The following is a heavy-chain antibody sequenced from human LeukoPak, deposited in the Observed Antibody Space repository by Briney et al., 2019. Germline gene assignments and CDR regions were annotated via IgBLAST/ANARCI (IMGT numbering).Heavy chain of an antibody. V-gene: IGHV4-34*01. D-gene: IGHD6-13*01. CDR2: INHSGST. J-gene: IGHJ4*02. Sequence: PSETLSLTCAVYGGSFSGYYWSWIRQPPGKGLEWIGEINHSGSTNYNPSLKSRVTISVDTSKNQFSLKLSSVTAADTAVYYCARVAAAGRPLDYWGQGTLVTVSS. CDR3: ARVAAAGRPLDY. CDR1: GGSFSGYY.